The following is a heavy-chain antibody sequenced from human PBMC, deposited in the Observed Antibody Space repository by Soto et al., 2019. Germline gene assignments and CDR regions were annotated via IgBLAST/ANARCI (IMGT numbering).Heavy chain of an antibody. D-gene: IGHD5-12*01. CDR1: GYTFTSYD. Sequence: QVQLVQSGAEVKTPGASVKVSCKTSGYTFTSYDINWVRQATGQGLEWMGWMNPDSGNRGYAQKFQGRVTMTRNTSISTAYMELSSLRSEDTAVYYCAREYLGYSGYAPWGQGTLVTVSS. V-gene: IGHV1-8*01. CDR2: MNPDSGNR. CDR3: AREYLGYSGYAP. J-gene: IGHJ5*02.